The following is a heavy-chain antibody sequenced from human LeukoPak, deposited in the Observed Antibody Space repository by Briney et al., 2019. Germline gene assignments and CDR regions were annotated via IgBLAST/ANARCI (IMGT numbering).Heavy chain of an antibody. CDR3: ARDKAGTFWSGAGLDYYYYMDV. V-gene: IGHV3-48*03. CDR1: GFTFSSYE. J-gene: IGHJ6*03. CDR2: ISSSGSTI. Sequence: GGSLRLSCAASGFTFSSYEMNWVRQAPGKGLEWVSYISSSGSTIYYADSVKGRFTISRDNAKNSLYLQMNSLRAEDTAVYYCARDKAGTFWSGAGLDYYYYMDVWGKGNTVTVSS. D-gene: IGHD3-3*01.